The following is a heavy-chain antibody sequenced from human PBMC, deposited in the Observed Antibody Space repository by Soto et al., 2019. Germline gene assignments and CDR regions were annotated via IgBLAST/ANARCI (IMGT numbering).Heavy chain of an antibody. CDR3: ARAPYDSSGYGWFDP. D-gene: IGHD3-22*01. Sequence: SLILSVTCGVDGGSFSGYYWSWIRQPPGKGLEWIGEINHSGSTNYNPSLKSRVTISVDTSKNQFSLKLSSVTAADTAVYYCARAPYDSSGYGWFDPWGQGTLVTVS. CDR2: INHSGST. J-gene: IGHJ5*02. V-gene: IGHV4-34*01. CDR1: GGSFSGYY.